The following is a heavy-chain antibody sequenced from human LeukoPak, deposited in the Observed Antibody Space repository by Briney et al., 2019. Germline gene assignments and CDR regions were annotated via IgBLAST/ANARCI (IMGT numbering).Heavy chain of an antibody. CDR1: GGSISGYY. V-gene: IGHV4-4*07. D-gene: IGHD3-22*01. J-gene: IGHJ4*02. CDR2: LYSDGTT. CDR3: ARGSSGITKRYYFDN. Sequence: SETLSLTCTVSGGSISGYYWTWVRQPADKGLEWIGRLYSDGTTYYNPSLRSRVTLSVDTPKNQFSLRLRSVTAADTAVYYCARGSSGITKRYYFDNWGQGALVTVSS.